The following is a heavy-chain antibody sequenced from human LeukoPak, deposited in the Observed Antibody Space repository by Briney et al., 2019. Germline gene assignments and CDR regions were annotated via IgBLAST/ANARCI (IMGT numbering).Heavy chain of an antibody. V-gene: IGHV3-23*01. CDR1: GFSFSNYA. Sequence: GGSLRLSCAASGFSFSNYAMSWVRQAPGKGLEWVSDISVSGGTTNHADSVKGRFTISRDNSNNTLYLQMNSLRAEDTAVYYCAKGTSGGSYYALGYWGQGTLVTVSS. CDR3: AKGTSGGSYYALGY. J-gene: IGHJ4*02. D-gene: IGHD1-26*01. CDR2: ISVSGGTT.